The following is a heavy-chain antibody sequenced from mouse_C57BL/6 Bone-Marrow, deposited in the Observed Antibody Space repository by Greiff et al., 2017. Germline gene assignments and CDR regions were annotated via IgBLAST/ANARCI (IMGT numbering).Heavy chain of an antibody. CDR1: GYTFTDYN. CDR2: INPNNGGT. CDR3: ARRNYGSTRYFDV. D-gene: IGHD1-1*01. Sequence: DVQLQESGPELVKPGASVKIPCKASGYTFTDYNMDWVKQSHGKSLEWIGDINPNNGGTIYNQKFKGKATLTVDKSSSTAYMELRSLTSEDTAVYYCARRNYGSTRYFDVWGTGTTVTVSS. J-gene: IGHJ1*03. V-gene: IGHV1-18*01.